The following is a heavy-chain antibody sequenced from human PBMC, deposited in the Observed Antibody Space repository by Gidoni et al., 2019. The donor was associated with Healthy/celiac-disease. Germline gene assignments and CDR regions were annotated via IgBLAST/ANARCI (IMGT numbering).Heavy chain of an antibody. CDR3: ARGGGLVVYAMGWFDP. Sequence: QVQLVESGGGVVQPGRSLRLSCAASGFTFRSYAMHGVRQAPGKGLEWVAVISYDGSNKYYADSVKGRFTISRDNSKNTLYLQMNSLRAEDTAVYYCARGGGLVVYAMGWFDPWGQGTLVTVSS. V-gene: IGHV3-30-3*01. D-gene: IGHD2-8*02. J-gene: IGHJ5*02. CDR2: ISYDGSNK. CDR1: GFTFRSYA.